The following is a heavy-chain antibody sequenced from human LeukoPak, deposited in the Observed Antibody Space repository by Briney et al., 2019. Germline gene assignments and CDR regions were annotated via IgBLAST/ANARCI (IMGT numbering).Heavy chain of an antibody. V-gene: IGHV1-18*04. CDR2: ISAYNGNT. CDR1: GYTFTGYY. D-gene: IGHD4-17*01. CDR3: ARSTSSTVTTRYYYMDV. J-gene: IGHJ6*03. Sequence: ASVKVSCKASGYTFTGYYMHWVRQAPGQGLEWMGWISAYNGNTNYAQKLQGRVTMTTDTSTSTAYMELRSLRSDDTAVYYCARSTSSTVTTRYYYMDVWGKGTTVTISS.